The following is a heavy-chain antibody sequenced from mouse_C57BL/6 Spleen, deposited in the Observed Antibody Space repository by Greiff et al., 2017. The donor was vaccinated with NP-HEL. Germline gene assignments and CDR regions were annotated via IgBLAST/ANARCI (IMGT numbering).Heavy chain of an antibody. CDR1: GYTFTSYW. Sequence: QVQLQQPGAELVKPAASVKLSCKASGYTFTSYWMQWVQQRPGQGLEWIGEIDPSDSYPNYNQKFKGKATLTVDTSSSTAYMQLSSLTSEDSAVYYCARYDGIWYFDVWGTGTTVTVSS. CDR3: ARYDGIWYFDV. J-gene: IGHJ1*03. D-gene: IGHD1-1*01. V-gene: IGHV1-50*01. CDR2: IDPSDSYP.